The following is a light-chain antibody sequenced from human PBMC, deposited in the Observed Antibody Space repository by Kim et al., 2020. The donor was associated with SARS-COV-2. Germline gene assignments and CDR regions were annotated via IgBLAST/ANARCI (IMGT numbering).Light chain of an antibody. J-gene: IGKJ3*01. V-gene: IGKV2-28*01. CDR2: LGS. CDR1: QSLLHSNGYNY. Sequence: DFVMTQSPLSLPVTPGEPASISCRSSQSLLHSNGYNYLDWFLQKPVQSPQLLIYLGSNRASGVPDRFSGSGSDTDFTLRISRVEAEDVGIYYCMQALQTPFTVGPGTKVDIK. CDR3: MQALQTPFT.